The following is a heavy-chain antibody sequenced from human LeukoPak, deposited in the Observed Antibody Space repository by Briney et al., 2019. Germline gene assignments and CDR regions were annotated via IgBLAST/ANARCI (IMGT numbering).Heavy chain of an antibody. V-gene: IGHV4-4*02. CDR3: ARVKSDTSCYDY. Sequence: SETLSLTCAVSGGSISSSNWWSWVRQPPGKGLEWIGEIYHSGKTNYNPSLKSRVTISIDRSKSQFSLRLSSVTAADTAVFYCARVKSDTSCYDYWGQGTLVTVSS. CDR1: GGSISSSNW. CDR2: IYHSGKT. D-gene: IGHD2-2*01. J-gene: IGHJ4*02.